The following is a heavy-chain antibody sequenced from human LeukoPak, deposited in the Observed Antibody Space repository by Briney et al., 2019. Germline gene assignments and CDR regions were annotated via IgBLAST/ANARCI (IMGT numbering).Heavy chain of an antibody. D-gene: IGHD1-26*01. CDR3: ARLLGSLLDY. CDR2: MNPNSGNT. V-gene: IGHV1-8*02. J-gene: IGHJ4*02. CDR1: GYTFTNNY. Sequence: SSVKVSCKASGYTFTNNYLHWVRQATGQGREWMGWMNPNSGNTGYAQKFQGRVTMTRNTSISTAYMELSSLSSEDTAVYYCARLLGSLLDYWGQGTLVTVSS.